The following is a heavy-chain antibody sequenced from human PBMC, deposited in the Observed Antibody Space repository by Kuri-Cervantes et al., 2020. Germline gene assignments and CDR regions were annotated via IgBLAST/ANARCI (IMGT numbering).Heavy chain of an antibody. CDR2: ISYDGSNK. V-gene: IGHV3-30*18. CDR1: GFTFSSYG. CDR3: AKSRGYTYGTAHY. Sequence: LSLTCAASGFTFSSYGMHWVRQAPGKGLEWVAVISYDGSNKYYADSVKGRFTISRDNSKNTLYLQMNSLRAEDTAVYYCAKSRGYTYGTAHYWGQGTLVTVSS. J-gene: IGHJ4*02. D-gene: IGHD5-18*01.